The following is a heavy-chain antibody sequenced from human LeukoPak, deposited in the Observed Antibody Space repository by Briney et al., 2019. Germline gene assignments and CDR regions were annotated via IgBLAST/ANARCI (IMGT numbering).Heavy chain of an antibody. V-gene: IGHV1-8*01. CDR3: ARGLRSYYDFWSGIQGDY. D-gene: IGHD3-3*01. J-gene: IGHJ4*02. Sequence: ASVKVSCKAPGYTFTSYDINWVRQATGQGLEWMGWMNPNSGNTGYAQKFQGRVTMTRNTSISTAYMELSSLRSEDTAVYYCARGLRSYYDFWSGIQGDYWGQGTLVTVSS. CDR1: GYTFTSYD. CDR2: MNPNSGNT.